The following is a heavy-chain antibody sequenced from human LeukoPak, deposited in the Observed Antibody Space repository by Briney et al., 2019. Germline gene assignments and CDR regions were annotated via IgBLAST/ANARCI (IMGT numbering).Heavy chain of an antibody. CDR1: GFTFSSYW. Sequence: PGGSLRLSCAASGFTFSSYWMHWVRQAPGKGLVWVSRINSDGSSTSYADSVKGRFTISRDNAKNTLYLQMNSLRAEDTAVYYCAKGFYDNSASGVFDIWGQGTMVTVSS. D-gene: IGHD3-22*01. V-gene: IGHV3-74*01. CDR2: INSDGSST. CDR3: AKGFYDNSASGVFDI. J-gene: IGHJ3*02.